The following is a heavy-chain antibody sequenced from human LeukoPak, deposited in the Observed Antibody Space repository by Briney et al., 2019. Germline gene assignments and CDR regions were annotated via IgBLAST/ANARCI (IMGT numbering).Heavy chain of an antibody. D-gene: IGHD5-24*01. CDR1: GFTLSSYS. V-gene: IGHV3-21*01. Sequence: GGSLRLSCGASGFTLSSYSMNWVRQAPGKGLEWVSSISSSSSYIYYADSVKGRFTISRDNAKNSLYLQMNSLRAEDTAVYYCARRATTMNDAFDIWGQGTMVTVSS. J-gene: IGHJ3*02. CDR3: ARRATTMNDAFDI. CDR2: ISSSSSYI.